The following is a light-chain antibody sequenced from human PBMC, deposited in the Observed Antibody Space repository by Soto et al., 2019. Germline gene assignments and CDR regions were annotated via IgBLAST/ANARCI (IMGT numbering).Light chain of an antibody. CDR3: QQYGDSPDT. CDR1: QRVSYG. J-gene: IGKJ4*01. V-gene: IGKV3-20*01. CDR2: GAS. Sequence: IVLRPCPTTMASSAADCATLPCRATQRVSYGVAWYQQDPGHTPRLLSYGASSRPTGIPDRFSGSGSGTDFTLTISRLEPEDFAVYYCQQYGDSPDTFGQGTKVEIK.